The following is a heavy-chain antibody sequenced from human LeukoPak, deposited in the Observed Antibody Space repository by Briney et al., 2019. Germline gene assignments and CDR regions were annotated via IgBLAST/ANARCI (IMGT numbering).Heavy chain of an antibody. Sequence: KPSETLSLTCAVYGGSYSGYYWSWIRQPPGKGLEWIGEINESGSTNYNPSLKSRVTISLVTSKNQFSLKLSSVTAADTAVYYCARGLRGNPNHQPAELWGQGTLVTVSS. CDR1: GGSYSGYY. CDR2: INESGST. D-gene: IGHD1-14*01. V-gene: IGHV4-34*01. CDR3: ARGLRGNPNHQPAEL. J-gene: IGHJ4*02.